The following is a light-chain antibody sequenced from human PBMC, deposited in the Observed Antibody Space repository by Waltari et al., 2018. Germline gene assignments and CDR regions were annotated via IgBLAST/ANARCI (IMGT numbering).Light chain of an antibody. V-gene: IGKV2-30*02. J-gene: IGKJ1*01. CDR2: KVS. Sequence: DVVMTPSPLSLPVTLGHPASISCRSSQSLVHSDGKTYLNWFHKRPGQSPRRLIYKVSNRDSGVPDRFSGSGSGTDFTLKISRVEAEDVGVYYCMQGTHWPWTFGQGTKVEIK. CDR1: QSLVHSDGKTY. CDR3: MQGTHWPWT.